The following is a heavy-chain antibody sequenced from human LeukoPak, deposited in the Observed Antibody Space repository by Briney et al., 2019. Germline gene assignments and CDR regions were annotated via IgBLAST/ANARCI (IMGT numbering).Heavy chain of an antibody. Sequence: GSLRLSCAASGFTFSNYWMSWIRQPPGKGLEWIGSIYHSGSTYYNPSLKSRVTISVDTSKNQFSLKLSSVTAADTAVYYCARVRLVGATGGDFDYWGQGTLVTVSS. CDR2: IYHSGST. D-gene: IGHD1-26*01. J-gene: IGHJ4*02. CDR3: ARVRLVGATGGDFDY. CDR1: GFTFSNYW. V-gene: IGHV4-38-2*01.